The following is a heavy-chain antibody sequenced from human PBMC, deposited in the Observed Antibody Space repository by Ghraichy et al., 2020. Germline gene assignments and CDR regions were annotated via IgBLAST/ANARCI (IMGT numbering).Heavy chain of an antibody. D-gene: IGHD3-22*01. CDR2: IYYSGSI. CDR3: ARGGLGQDYYDSSAYYVSY. J-gene: IGHJ4*02. Sequence: SETLSLTCTVSGDSVTSGNYYWTWIRQLPGKGLEWIGYIYYSGSINYNPSLKSRVTISLDTSKNQFSLKLTSVTAADTAVYYCARGGLGQDYYDSSAYYVSYWGQGTLVTVSS. V-gene: IGHV4-61*01. CDR1: GDSVTSGNYY.